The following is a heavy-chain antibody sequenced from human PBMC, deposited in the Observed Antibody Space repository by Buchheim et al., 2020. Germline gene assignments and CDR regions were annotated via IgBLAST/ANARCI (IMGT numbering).Heavy chain of an antibody. J-gene: IGHJ4*02. CDR1: GFTFSSYG. V-gene: IGHV3-30*03. Sequence: QVQLVESGGGVVQPGRSLRLSCAASGFTFSSYGMHWVRQAPGKGLEWVAVISYDGSNKYYADSVKGRFTISRDNSKNTLYLQMNSLRAEDTAVYYCWYYYDSSGYRGRDYWGQGTL. D-gene: IGHD3-22*01. CDR3: WYYYDSSGYRGRDY. CDR2: ISYDGSNK.